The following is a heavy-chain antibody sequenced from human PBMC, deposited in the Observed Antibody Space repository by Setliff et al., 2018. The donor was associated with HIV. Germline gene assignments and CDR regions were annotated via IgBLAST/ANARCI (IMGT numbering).Heavy chain of an antibody. J-gene: IGHJ3*02. Sequence: PGGSLRLSCAGSGFNFKNAWMSWVRQAPGKGLEWVGRIQSRVDGETTAYAAPLKGRFTISRDDSKNTLYLPMDSLSTEDTAVYYCILLGMHGAFDIWGQGTMVTVSS. D-gene: IGHD7-27*01. CDR2: IQSRVDGETT. CDR3: ILLGMHGAFDI. V-gene: IGHV3-15*01. CDR1: GFNFKNAW.